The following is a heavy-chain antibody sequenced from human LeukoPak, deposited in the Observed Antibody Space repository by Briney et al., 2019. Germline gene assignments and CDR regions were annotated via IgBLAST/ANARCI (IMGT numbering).Heavy chain of an antibody. D-gene: IGHD4-17*01. CDR2: VNHSGYT. Sequence: SETLSLTCGVSGVSFSTYYWSWIRQSPEKGLEWLGEVNHSGYTNYNPSLKSRVTISVDTSKNQFSLKLRSVTAADTAIYYCARQLYGSDYWGQGTLVTVSS. J-gene: IGHJ4*02. V-gene: IGHV4-34*01. CDR3: ARQLYGSDY. CDR1: GVSFSTYY.